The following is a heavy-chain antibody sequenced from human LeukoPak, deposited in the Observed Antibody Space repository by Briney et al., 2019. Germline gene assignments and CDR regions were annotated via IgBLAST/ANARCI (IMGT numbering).Heavy chain of an antibody. D-gene: IGHD3-3*01. J-gene: IGHJ4*02. CDR3: AREFTIFGVVFDY. Sequence: GGSLRLSCAASGFTVSSNYMSWVRQAPGKGLEWVSVIYSGGSTYYADSVKGRFTISRDDAKSSLYLQMNSLRAEDTAVYYCAREFTIFGVVFDYWGQGTLVTVSS. CDR2: IYSGGST. CDR1: GFTVSSNY. V-gene: IGHV3-53*01.